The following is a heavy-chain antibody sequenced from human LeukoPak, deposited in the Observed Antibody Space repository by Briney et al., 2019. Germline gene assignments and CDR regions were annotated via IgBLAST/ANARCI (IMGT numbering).Heavy chain of an antibody. CDR3: AKHPEKEYSYGYIQVDY. D-gene: IGHD5-18*01. CDR2: IRYDGSNK. Sequence: GGSLRLSCAASGFTFSSYGMHWVRQAPGKGLEWVACIRYDGSNKYYADSVKGRFTISRDNSKNTLYLQMNSLRAEDTAVYYCAKHPEKEYSYGYIQVDYWGQGTLVTVSS. J-gene: IGHJ4*02. V-gene: IGHV3-30*02. CDR1: GFTFSSYG.